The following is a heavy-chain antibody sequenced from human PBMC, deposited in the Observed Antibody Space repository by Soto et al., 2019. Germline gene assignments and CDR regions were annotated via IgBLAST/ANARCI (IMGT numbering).Heavy chain of an antibody. CDR3: ARDGLGANPDY. V-gene: IGHV4-31*03. CDR1: GGSISSGGYY. D-gene: IGHD1-26*01. J-gene: IGHJ4*02. CDR2: IYYSGST. Sequence: TLSLTCTVSGGSISSGGYYWSWIRQHPGKGLEWIGYIYYSGSTYYNPSLKSRVTISVDTSKNQFSLKLSSVTAADTAVYYCARDGLGANPDYWGQGTLVTVSS.